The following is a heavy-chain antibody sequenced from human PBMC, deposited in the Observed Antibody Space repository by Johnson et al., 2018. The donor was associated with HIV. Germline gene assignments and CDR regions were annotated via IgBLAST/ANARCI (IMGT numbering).Heavy chain of an antibody. CDR3: AKVRGVGATAAFDI. V-gene: IGHV3-23*04. Sequence: VQLVESGGGLVQPGVSLILSCAASGFTFSKYVMNWVRQAPGKGLEWVSLIGGSAVSTYYADSVRGRFTISRDNSKNTLYLQMNSLRAEDTAVYYCAKVRGVGATAAFDIWGQGTMVTVSS. CDR2: IGGSAVST. J-gene: IGHJ3*02. D-gene: IGHD1-26*01. CDR1: GFTFSKYV.